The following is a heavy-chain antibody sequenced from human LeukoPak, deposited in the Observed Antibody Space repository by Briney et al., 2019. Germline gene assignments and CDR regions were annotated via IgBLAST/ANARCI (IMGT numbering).Heavy chain of an antibody. V-gene: IGHV3-20*04. CDR2: INWNGGST. Sequence: PGGSLRLSCAASGFTFDDYGMSWVRQAPGKGLEWVSGINWNGGSTGYADSVKGRFTISRDNAKNCLYLQMNSLRAEDTAVYYCAKDRGYCSGGSCYFDYWGQGTLVTAS. CDR1: GFTFDDYG. J-gene: IGHJ4*02. D-gene: IGHD2-15*01. CDR3: AKDRGYCSGGSCYFDY.